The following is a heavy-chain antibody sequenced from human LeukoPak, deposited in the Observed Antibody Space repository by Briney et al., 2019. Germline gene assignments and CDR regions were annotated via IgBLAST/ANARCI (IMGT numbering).Heavy chain of an antibody. CDR3: ARLWRAAIDY. CDR1: GGSISSSSYY. CDR2: FYYSGST. V-gene: IGHV4-39*01. J-gene: IGHJ4*02. Sequence: SQTLSLTCTVVSGGSISSSSYYWGWIRQPPGKGLEWIGSFYYSGSTYYNPSLKSRVTISADTSKNQFSLKLSSVTAADTAVYYCARLWRAAIDYGGQGILVTVSS. D-gene: IGHD1-1*01.